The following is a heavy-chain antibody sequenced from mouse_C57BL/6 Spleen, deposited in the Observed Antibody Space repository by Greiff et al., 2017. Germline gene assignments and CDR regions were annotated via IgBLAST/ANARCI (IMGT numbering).Heavy chain of an antibody. Sequence: QVQLQQPGAELVRPGSSVKLSCKASGYTFTSYWMHWVKQRPIQGLEWIGNIDPSDSETHYNQKFKDKATLTVDKSSSTAYMQLSSLTSEDSAVYYCARPYYDYDDYAMDYWGQGTSVTVSS. CDR1: GYTFTSYW. CDR2: IDPSDSET. D-gene: IGHD2-4*01. J-gene: IGHJ4*01. CDR3: ARPYYDYDDYAMDY. V-gene: IGHV1-52*01.